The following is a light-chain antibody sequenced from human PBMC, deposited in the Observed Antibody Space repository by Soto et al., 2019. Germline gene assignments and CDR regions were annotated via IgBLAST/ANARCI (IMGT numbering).Light chain of an antibody. CDR1: SSDVGAYNY. CDR3: CSYAGSYTYV. CDR2: DVT. J-gene: IGLJ2*01. Sequence: QSALTQPRSVSGSPGQSVTISCTGTSSDVGAYNYVSWYQQHPGKAPELMISDVTQRPSGVPDRFSGSKSGNTASLTISGLQAEDEADYYCCSYAGSYTYVFGGGTKLTVL. V-gene: IGLV2-11*01.